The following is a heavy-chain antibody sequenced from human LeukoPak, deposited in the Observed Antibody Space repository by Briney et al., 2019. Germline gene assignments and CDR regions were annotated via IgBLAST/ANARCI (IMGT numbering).Heavy chain of an antibody. CDR2: SIPIFGTA. V-gene: IGHV1-69*01. Sequence: GASVKVSCKASGGTGTSYAISWVRQAPGQGLEWMGGSIPIFGTANYAQKFQGRVTITADESTSTAYMELTSLRAADTAVYYCARDYCSSTSCYRGYDYMHLWGKGPTVSISS. J-gene: IGHJ6*03. D-gene: IGHD2-2*01. CDR3: ARDYCSSTSCYRGYDYMHL. CDR1: GGTGTSYA.